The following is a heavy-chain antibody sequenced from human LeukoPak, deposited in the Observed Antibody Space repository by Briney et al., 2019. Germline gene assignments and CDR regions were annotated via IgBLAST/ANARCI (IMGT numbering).Heavy chain of an antibody. D-gene: IGHD6-19*01. V-gene: IGHV3-73*01. CDR1: GFTFSGSA. CDR2: IRSKANSYAT. J-gene: IGHJ5*02. Sequence: PGGSLKLSCAASGFTFSGSAMHWVCQASGKGLEWVGRIRSKANSYATAYAASVKGRFTISRDDSKNTAYLQMNSLKTEDTAVYYCTSLIAVAGAWGQGTLVTVSS. CDR3: TSLIAVAGA.